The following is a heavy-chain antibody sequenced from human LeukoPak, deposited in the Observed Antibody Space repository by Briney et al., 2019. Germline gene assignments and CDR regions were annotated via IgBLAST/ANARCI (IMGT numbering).Heavy chain of an antibody. CDR2: INPSGGST. CDR1: GYTFTGYY. V-gene: IGHV1-46*01. Sequence: VASVKVSCKASGYTFTGYYMHWVRQAPGQGLEWMGIINPSGGSTSYAQKFQGRVTMTRDMSTSTVYMELSSLRSEDTAVYYCARGGAISKDIVVVPAAILCAFDIWGQGTMVTVSS. D-gene: IGHD2-2*01. CDR3: ARGGAISKDIVVVPAAILCAFDI. J-gene: IGHJ3*02.